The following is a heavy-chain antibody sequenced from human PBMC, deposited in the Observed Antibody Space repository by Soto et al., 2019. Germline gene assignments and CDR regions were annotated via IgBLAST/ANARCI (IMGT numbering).Heavy chain of an antibody. J-gene: IGHJ3*02. D-gene: IGHD3-22*01. V-gene: IGHV1-69*01. CDR3: ARDYYDSSGTGCPYAFDI. CDR1: VGTFSSYA. CDR2: IIPIFGTA. Sequence: QVQLVQSGAEVKKPGSSVKVSCKASVGTFSSYAISWVRQAPGQGLEWMGGIIPIFGTANYAQKFQGRVTITADESKSTAYMEMSSLRSEDTAVYYCARDYYDSSGTGCPYAFDIWGQGTMVTVSS.